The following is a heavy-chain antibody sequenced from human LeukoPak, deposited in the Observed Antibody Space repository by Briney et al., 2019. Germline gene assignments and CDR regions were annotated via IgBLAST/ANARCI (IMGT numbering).Heavy chain of an antibody. J-gene: IGHJ4*02. CDR2: INSDGSGT. CDR1: GFTFSSYW. V-gene: IGHV3-74*01. CDR3: ARLLVYNSGGEAFDY. Sequence: HPGGSLRLSCAASGFTFSSYWMHWVRQAPGKGLVWVSRINSDGSGTTYADSVKGRFTISRDNAKNSLYLQMNSLRAEDTAVYYCARLLVYNSGGEAFDYWGPGTLVTVSS. D-gene: IGHD3-10*01.